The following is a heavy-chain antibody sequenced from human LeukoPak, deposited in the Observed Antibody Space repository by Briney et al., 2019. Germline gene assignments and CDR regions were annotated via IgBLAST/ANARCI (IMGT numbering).Heavy chain of an antibody. CDR3: ARGPSRYSSV. D-gene: IGHD6-19*01. CDR1: GWSFSGYY. Sequence: SETLSLTCAVYGWSFSGYYWTWIRQPPGKGLEWIGEINPSASTNYNPSLKSRVTISLDTSKNQFSLKLSSVTAADTAVYYCARGPSRYSSVWGQGTLVTVSS. CDR2: INPSAST. J-gene: IGHJ4*02. V-gene: IGHV4-34*01.